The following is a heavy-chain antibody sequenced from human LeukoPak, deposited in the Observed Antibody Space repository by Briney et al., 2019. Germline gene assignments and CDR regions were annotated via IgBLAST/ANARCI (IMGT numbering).Heavy chain of an antibody. CDR3: VREGVNSPDDSFDI. D-gene: IGHD3-22*01. Sequence: GRSLRLSCAASGFTFSSYPMHWVRQTPGKWLEWVAVISYDGDNKYYADSVRGRFTISRDNSKNTLYLQMNSLRAVDTAVYYCVREGVNSPDDSFDIWGQGTMVTVSS. J-gene: IGHJ3*02. V-gene: IGHV3-30-3*01. CDR1: GFTFSSYP. CDR2: ISYDGDNK.